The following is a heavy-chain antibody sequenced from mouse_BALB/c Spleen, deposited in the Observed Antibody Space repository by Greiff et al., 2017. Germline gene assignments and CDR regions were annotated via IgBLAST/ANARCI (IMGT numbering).Heavy chain of an antibody. CDR3: ARSGGYGSSYDAMDY. CDR1: GYTFTSYW. CDR2: IDPSDSYT. V-gene: IGHV1-69*02. Sequence: QVQLQQPGAELVKPGASVKLSCKASGYTFTSYWMHWVKQRPGQGLEWIGEIDPSDSYTNYNQKFKGKATLTVDKSSSTAYMQLSSLTSEDSAVYYCARSGGYGSSYDAMDYWGQGTSVTVSS. J-gene: IGHJ4*01. D-gene: IGHD1-1*01.